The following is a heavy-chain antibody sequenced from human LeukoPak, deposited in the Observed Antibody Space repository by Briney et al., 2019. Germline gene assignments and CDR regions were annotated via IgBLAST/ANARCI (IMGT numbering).Heavy chain of an antibody. J-gene: IGHJ5*02. V-gene: IGHV1-2*02. CDR3: ARASSSPQDNWFDR. Sequence: GASVKDSCKASGYTFTGYYIHWVRQARGQGLEWMGWINPTRGGTNYAQKFQGRVTMTRDTHISTALLELSRLRSADTAVYYCARASSSPQDNWFDRWGQGTLVTVSS. CDR2: INPTRGGT. D-gene: IGHD6-19*01. CDR1: GYTFTGYY.